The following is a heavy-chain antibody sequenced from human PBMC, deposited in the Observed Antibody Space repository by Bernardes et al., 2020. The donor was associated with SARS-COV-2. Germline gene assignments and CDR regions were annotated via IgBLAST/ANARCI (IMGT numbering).Heavy chain of an antibody. CDR3: ARGDYGDHVDY. D-gene: IGHD4-17*01. CDR2: IWYDGSNK. CDR1: GFTFSSYG. V-gene: IGHV3-33*01. J-gene: IGHJ4*02. Sequence: GGSLRLSCAASGFTFSSYGMNWVRQAPGKGLEWVAVIWYDGSNKYYADSVKGRFTISRDNSKNTLYLQMNSLRAEDTAVYYCARGDYGDHVDYWGQGTLVTVSS.